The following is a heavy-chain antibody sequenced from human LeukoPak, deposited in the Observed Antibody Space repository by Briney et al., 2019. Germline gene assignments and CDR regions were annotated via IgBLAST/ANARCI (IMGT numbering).Heavy chain of an antibody. V-gene: IGHV3-48*03. D-gene: IGHD1/OR15-1a*01. CDR2: ISSSGSTT. CDR3: ARDQQSRYAAWFDP. Sequence: GGSLRLSCAASGFTFSSYEMNWVRQAPGKGLEWVSYISSSGSTTYYADSVKGRFTISRDNAKNSLYLQMNSLRAEDTAVYYCARDQQSRYAAWFDPWGQGTLVTVSS. J-gene: IGHJ5*02. CDR1: GFTFSSYE.